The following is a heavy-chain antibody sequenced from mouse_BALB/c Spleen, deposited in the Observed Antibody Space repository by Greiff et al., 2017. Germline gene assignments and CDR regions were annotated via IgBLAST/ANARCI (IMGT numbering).Heavy chain of an antibody. J-gene: IGHJ2*01. D-gene: IGHD1-1*02. CDR1: GFTFSSFG. CDR2: ISSGSSTI. Sequence: EVQGVESGGGLVQPGGSRKLSCAASGFTFSSFGMHWVRQAPEKGLEWVAYISSGSSTIYYADTVKGRFTISRDNPKNTLFLQMTSLRSEDTAMYYCARSLGGNYFDYWGQGTTLTVSS. CDR3: ARSLGGNYFDY. V-gene: IGHV5-17*02.